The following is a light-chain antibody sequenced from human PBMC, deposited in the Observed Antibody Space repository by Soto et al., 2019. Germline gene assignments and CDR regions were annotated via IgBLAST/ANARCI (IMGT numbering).Light chain of an antibody. V-gene: IGKV1-5*01. J-gene: IGKJ1*01. CDR3: HHYET. Sequence: IHMTQSPSTLSASVGDRVTITCRASQSISSWLAWYQQKPGKAPKLLIYDASSLESGVPSRFSGSGSGTEFTLTISSLQPDDFTVYYCHHYETFGQGTKVDIK. CDR1: QSISSW. CDR2: DAS.